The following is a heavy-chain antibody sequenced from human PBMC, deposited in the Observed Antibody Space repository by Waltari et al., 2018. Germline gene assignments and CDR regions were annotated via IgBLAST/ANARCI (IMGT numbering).Heavy chain of an antibody. D-gene: IGHD4-17*01. Sequence: QVQLQESGPGLVKPSETLSLTCTVSGGSISSYYWSWIRQPPGKGLEWIGYIYYSGSTNYNPSLKSRVTISVDTSKNQFSLKLSSVTAADTAVYYCARGEETVDYFDYWGQGTLVTVSS. CDR3: ARGEETVDYFDY. CDR2: IYYSGST. CDR1: GGSISSYY. J-gene: IGHJ4*02. V-gene: IGHV4-59*01.